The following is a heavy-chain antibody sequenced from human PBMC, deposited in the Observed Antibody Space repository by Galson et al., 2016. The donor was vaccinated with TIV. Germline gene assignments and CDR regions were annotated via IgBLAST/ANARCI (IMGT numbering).Heavy chain of an antibody. CDR1: GFSFHDYG. CDR2: ISSNSIYL. V-gene: IGHV3-9*01. Sequence: SLRLSCAASGFSFHDYGMHWVRQAPGKGLEWVSGISSNSIYLGYAGSVKGRFTISRDNAKKSLNLQMNSLRGDDTALYYCAKGRGYSYGSPQDYYYGFDVWGQGTTVTVSS. J-gene: IGHJ6*02. CDR3: AKGRGYSYGSPQDYYYGFDV. D-gene: IGHD5-18*01.